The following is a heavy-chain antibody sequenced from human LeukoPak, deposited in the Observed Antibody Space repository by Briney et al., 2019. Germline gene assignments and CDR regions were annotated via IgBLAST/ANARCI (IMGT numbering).Heavy chain of an antibody. J-gene: IGHJ4*02. CDR3: TTGPALYYYDSGADY. Sequence: GGSLRLSCAASGFTFSNAWMSWVRQAPGKGLEWVGRIKSKTDGGTTDYAAPVKGRFTISRDDSKNTLYLQMNSLKTEDTAVYYCTTGPALYYYDSGADYWGQGTLVTVSS. CDR2: IKSKTDGGTT. CDR1: GFTFSNAW. V-gene: IGHV3-15*01. D-gene: IGHD3-22*01.